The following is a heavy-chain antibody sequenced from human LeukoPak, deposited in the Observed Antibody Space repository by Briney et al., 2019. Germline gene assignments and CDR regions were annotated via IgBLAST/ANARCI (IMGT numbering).Heavy chain of an antibody. CDR1: GFAFSNYY. D-gene: IGHD1-26*01. V-gene: IGHV3-74*01. Sequence: GGSRRLSCAASGFAFSNYYMHWVRQAPGKGLVWVSRINGAGSDTIYADSVKGRFTISRDNAKNSLYLQMNSLRAEDTAVYYCARGSGGLLAFDIWGQGTMVTVSS. J-gene: IGHJ3*02. CDR3: ARGSGGLLAFDI. CDR2: INGAGSDT.